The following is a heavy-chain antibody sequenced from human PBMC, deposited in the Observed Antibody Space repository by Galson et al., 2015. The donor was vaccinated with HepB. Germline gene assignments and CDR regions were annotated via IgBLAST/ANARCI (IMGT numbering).Heavy chain of an antibody. CDR1: GGTFSSYA. CDR3: ARAYDSSGFYHFEY. CDR2: IIPMFGTA. J-gene: IGHJ4*02. D-gene: IGHD3-22*01. V-gene: IGHV1-69*13. Sequence: SVKVPCKASGGTFSSYAISWVRQAPGQGLEWMGGIIPMFGTAIYAQKLQGRVTITADESTSTTYMELSSLRSEDTAVYYCARAYDSSGFYHFEYWGQGTLVTVSS.